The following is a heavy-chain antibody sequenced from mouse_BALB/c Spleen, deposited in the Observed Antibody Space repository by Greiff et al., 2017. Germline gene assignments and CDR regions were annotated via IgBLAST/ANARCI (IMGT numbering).Heavy chain of an antibody. CDR1: GYAFTNYL. Sequence: QVQLKESGAELVRPGTSVKVSCKASGYAFTNYLIEWVKQRPGQGLEWIGVINPGSGGTNYNEKFKGKATLTADKSSSTAYMQLSSLTSDDSAVYFCARAGTGWYFDVWGAGTTVTVSS. D-gene: IGHD3-3*01. V-gene: IGHV1-54*01. J-gene: IGHJ1*01. CDR2: INPGSGGT. CDR3: ARAGTGWYFDV.